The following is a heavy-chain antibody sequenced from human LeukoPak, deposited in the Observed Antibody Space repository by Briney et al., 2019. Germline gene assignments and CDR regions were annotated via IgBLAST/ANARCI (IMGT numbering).Heavy chain of an antibody. D-gene: IGHD4-11*01. CDR2: ISGDGGRI. V-gene: IGHV3-43*02. CDR1: GFTFDDYA. J-gene: IGHJ4*02. CDR3: AKVGYSNYSRGVVY. Sequence: GGSLRLSCAASGFTFDDYAMHWVRHAPGKGLEWVFLISGDGGRIYYAHSVKGRFTISRDNTKHSLYLQMNSLRTEDTALYYCAKVGYSNYSRGVVYWGQGTLVTVSS.